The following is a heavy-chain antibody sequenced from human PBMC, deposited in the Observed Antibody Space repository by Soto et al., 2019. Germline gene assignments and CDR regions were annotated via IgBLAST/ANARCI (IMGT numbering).Heavy chain of an antibody. CDR3: ARATVGRLPEAFDI. J-gene: IGHJ3*02. Sequence: EVQLVESGGGLVQPGGSLRLSCAASGFTVSSNYMSWVRQPPGKGQEWVSVIYSGGSTYYADSVKGRFTISRHNSKNTLYLQLTGLRAEDTAVYYCARATVGRLPEAFDIWGQGTMVTVSS. V-gene: IGHV3-53*04. CDR1: GFTVSSNY. D-gene: IGHD4-17*01. CDR2: IYSGGST.